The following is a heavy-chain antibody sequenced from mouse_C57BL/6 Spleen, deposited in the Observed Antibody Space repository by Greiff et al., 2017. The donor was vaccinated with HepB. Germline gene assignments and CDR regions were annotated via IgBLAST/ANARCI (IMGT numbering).Heavy chain of an antibody. D-gene: IGHD1-1*01. V-gene: IGHV1-42*01. CDR1: GYSFTGYY. J-gene: IGHJ4*01. CDR3: ATPITTVVARAMDY. CDR2: INPSTGGT. Sequence: EVKLMESGPELVKPGASVKISCKASGYSFTGYYMNWVKQSPEKSLEWIGEINPSTGGTTYNQKFKAKATLTVDKSSSTAYMQLKSLTSEDSAVYYCATPITTVVARAMDYWGQGTSVTVSS.